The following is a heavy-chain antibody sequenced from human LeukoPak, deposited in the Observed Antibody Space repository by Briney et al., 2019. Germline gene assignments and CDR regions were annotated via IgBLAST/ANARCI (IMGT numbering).Heavy chain of an antibody. CDR2: ISSSSSTI. D-gene: IGHD2-2*01. CDR3: TRVGGYQLPKFDY. CDR1: GFNFNTYA. V-gene: IGHV3-48*02. J-gene: IGHJ4*02. Sequence: PGGSLRPSCAASGFNFNTYAMNWVRQAPGKGLEWISYISSSSSTIYYADSVKGRFSISRDNAKNSVYLEMNSPGDENTAVYYCTRVGGYQLPKFDYWGRGTLVTVSS.